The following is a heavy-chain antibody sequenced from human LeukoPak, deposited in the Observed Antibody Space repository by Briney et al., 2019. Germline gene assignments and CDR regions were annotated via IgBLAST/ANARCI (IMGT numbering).Heavy chain of an antibody. CDR1: GGSVSSGSYY. V-gene: IGHV4-61*01. J-gene: IGHJ4*02. CDR2: IYYSGTT. CDR3: ARVNYYGSGSYLDY. D-gene: IGHD3-10*01. Sequence: KPSETLSLTCTVSGGSVSSGSYYWSWIRQPPGKGLEWIGYIYYSGTTNYNPSLKSRVTISVDTSKNQFSLKLTSVTAADTAVYYCARVNYYGSGSYLDYWGQGTLVTVSS.